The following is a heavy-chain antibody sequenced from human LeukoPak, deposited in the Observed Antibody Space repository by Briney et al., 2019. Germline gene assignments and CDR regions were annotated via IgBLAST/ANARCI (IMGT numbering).Heavy chain of an antibody. Sequence: SETLSLTCTVSGGSISSGGYYWSWIRQHPGKGLEWIGYIYYSGSTYYNPSLKSRVTISVDTSKNQFSLKLSSVTAADTAVYYCARDLYYYDSSGYYYAHAFDIWGQGTMVTVSS. V-gene: IGHV4-31*03. J-gene: IGHJ3*02. CDR1: GGSISSGGYY. CDR3: ARDLYYYDSSGYYYAHAFDI. CDR2: IYYSGST. D-gene: IGHD3-22*01.